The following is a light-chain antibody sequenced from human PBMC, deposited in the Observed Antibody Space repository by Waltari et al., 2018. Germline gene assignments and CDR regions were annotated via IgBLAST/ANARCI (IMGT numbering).Light chain of an antibody. CDR3: QKYVNLPAT. CDR1: QSVGRF. CDR2: HAS. J-gene: IGKJ1*01. V-gene: IGKV3-20*01. Sequence: EIVLTQSPSTLSLSPGERATLSCRASQSVGRFLAWYQQKPGQAPRLLIYHASIRATGIPDRFSGSGSGTDFSLTIRGLEPEDCAVYYCQKYVNLPATFGQGTKVEIK.